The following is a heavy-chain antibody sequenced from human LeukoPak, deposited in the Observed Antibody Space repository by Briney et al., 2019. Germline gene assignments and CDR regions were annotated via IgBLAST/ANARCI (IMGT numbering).Heavy chain of an antibody. Sequence: GGSLRLSCAASGFTFSSYSMNWVRQAPEKGLEWVSSISSSSSYIYYADSVKGRFTISRDNAKNSLYLQMNSLRAEDTAVYYCARASVEMATIRWGQGTLVTVSS. CDR2: ISSSSSYI. V-gene: IGHV3-21*01. D-gene: IGHD5-24*01. CDR1: GFTFSSYS. CDR3: ARASVEMATIR. J-gene: IGHJ4*02.